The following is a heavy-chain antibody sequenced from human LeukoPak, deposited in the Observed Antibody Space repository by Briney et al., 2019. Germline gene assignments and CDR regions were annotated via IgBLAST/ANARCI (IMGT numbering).Heavy chain of an antibody. CDR1: GGTFSSYA. CDR3: ARDGNGHSSGWYRGYFDY. Sequence: SVTVSCTASGGTFSSYAISWVRQAPGQALEWLGRIIPIFSIASYAQKFQGRVTITADKSTSTAYMELSRLRSEDTAVYYCARDGNGHSSGWYRGYFDYWGQGTLVTVSS. CDR2: IIPIFSIA. D-gene: IGHD6-19*01. J-gene: IGHJ4*02. V-gene: IGHV1-69*04.